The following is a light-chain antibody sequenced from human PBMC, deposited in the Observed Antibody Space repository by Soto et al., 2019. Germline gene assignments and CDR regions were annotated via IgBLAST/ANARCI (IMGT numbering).Light chain of an antibody. CDR1: QSVSSY. CDR2: AAS. CDR3: QQYDSSPRT. V-gene: IGKV3-20*01. Sequence: EIVLTQSPATLSLSPGEIATLSCRASQSVSSYLAWYQQKPGQAPRLLIYAASNRATGIPDRFSGSGSGTDFTLTINRLEPEDFAVYYCQQYDSSPRTFGQGTKVDI. J-gene: IGKJ1*01.